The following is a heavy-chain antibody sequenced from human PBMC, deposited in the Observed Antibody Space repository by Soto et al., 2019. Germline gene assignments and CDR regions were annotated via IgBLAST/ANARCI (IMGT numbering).Heavy chain of an antibody. Sequence: GGSLRLSCAASGFTFSSYGMHWVRQAPGKGLEWVAVIWYDGSNKYYADSVKGRFTISRDNSKNTLYLQMNSLRAEDTAVYYCARRGYSYGFGWYGDYYYYGMDVWGQGTTVTVSS. D-gene: IGHD5-18*01. J-gene: IGHJ6*02. V-gene: IGHV3-33*01. CDR1: GFTFSSYG. CDR3: ARRGYSYGFGWYGDYYYYGMDV. CDR2: IWYDGSNK.